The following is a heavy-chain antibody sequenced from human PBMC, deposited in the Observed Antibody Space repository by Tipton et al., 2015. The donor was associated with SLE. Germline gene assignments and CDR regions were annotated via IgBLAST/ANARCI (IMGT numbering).Heavy chain of an antibody. D-gene: IGHD3-22*01. CDR1: GFTFNSYG. V-gene: IGHV3-33*06. J-gene: IGHJ6*03. CDR2: IYYDGTNK. CDR3: TKVYPPVGKTRGYYMDV. Sequence: SLRLSCAASGFTFNSYGMNWVRQAPGKGLEWVALIYYDGTNKYYTDSVQGRFTISRDNSKNTLYLEMNSLRAEDTAVYYCTKVYPPVGKTRGYYMDVWGKGTTVTVSS.